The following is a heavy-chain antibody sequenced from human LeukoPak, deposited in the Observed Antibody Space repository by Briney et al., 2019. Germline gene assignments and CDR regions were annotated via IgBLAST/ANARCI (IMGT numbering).Heavy chain of an antibody. CDR2: IYYSGST. D-gene: IGHD4-17*01. CDR3: ARSSEYGNPFNY. CDR1: GASISRIDYF. Sequence: PSETLSLTCTVSGASISRIDYFWGWIRQPPGKGLEWIGSIYYSGSTYYSPSLKGRVTISVDTSRNQFSLKLNSVTAADTAVYYCARSSEYGNPFNYWGQGTLVTVSS. V-gene: IGHV4-39*01. J-gene: IGHJ4*02.